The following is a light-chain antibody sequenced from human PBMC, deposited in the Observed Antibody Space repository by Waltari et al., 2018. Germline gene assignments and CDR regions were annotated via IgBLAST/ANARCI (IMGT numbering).Light chain of an antibody. Sequence: QSALTKPASVSGSPGQPITISCTGTSGDIGVFHYVSWYQQHPGKVPKLLIYAVSKRPSGVSNRVSGSKSGNTASLTISGLQAEDEADYYCSSYTNSNTWVFGGGTKLTVL. J-gene: IGLJ3*02. CDR2: AVS. V-gene: IGLV2-14*03. CDR1: SGDIGVFHY. CDR3: SSYTNSNTWV.